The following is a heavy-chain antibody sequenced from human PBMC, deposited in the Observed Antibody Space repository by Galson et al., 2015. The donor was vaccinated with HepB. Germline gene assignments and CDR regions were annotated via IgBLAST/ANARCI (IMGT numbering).Heavy chain of an antibody. CDR1: NGSFSGHY. D-gene: IGHD3-9*01. CDR2: IKFSGST. V-gene: IGHV4-34*01. CDR3: ARSRSGTYRLIYFDV. J-gene: IGHJ4*02. Sequence: SEPLSLTCGVYNGSFSGHYWSWIRQPPRKGLEWIGIIKFSGSTTYNPSFNNRVSISLGPSENQFSLRLNSVTAADAAVYYCARSRSGTYRLIYFDVWGQGLLVTVSS.